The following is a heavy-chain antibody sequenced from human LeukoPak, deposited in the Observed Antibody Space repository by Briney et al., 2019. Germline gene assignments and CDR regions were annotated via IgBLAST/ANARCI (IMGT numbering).Heavy chain of an antibody. CDR2: ISSSGSTI. V-gene: IGHV3-48*04. CDR3: ARPASTSPLGY. CDR1: GFTFSTYS. J-gene: IGHJ4*02. Sequence: EGSLRLSCAASGFTFSTYSMNWVRQAPGKGLEWVSYISSSGSTIYYADSVKGRFTISRDNANNSLYLQMHSLRAEDTALYYCARPASTSPLGYWGQGTLVTVSS.